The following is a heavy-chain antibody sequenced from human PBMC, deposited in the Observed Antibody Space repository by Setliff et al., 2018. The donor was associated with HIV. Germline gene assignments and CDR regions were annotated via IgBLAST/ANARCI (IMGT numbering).Heavy chain of an antibody. V-gene: IGHV1-69*10. CDR2: IIPILGIT. CDR3: ARSSYDILTGYYKALEY. D-gene: IGHD3-9*01. J-gene: IGHJ4*02. CDR1: GGSFSSYG. Sequence: SVKVSCKASGGSFSSYGISWVRQAPGQGLERMGGIIPILGITNYAQKFQGRVTISADKSTSTVSMELSSLRSGDTAVYHCARSSYDILTGYYKALEYWGQGTLVTV.